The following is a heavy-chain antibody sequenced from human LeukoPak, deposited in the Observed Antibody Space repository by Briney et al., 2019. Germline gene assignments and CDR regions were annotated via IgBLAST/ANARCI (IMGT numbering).Heavy chain of an antibody. V-gene: IGHV3-48*03. D-gene: IGHD2-2*01. CDR2: ISSSGSTI. CDR1: GFTFSSYE. J-gene: IGHJ4*02. Sequence: GGSLRLSCAASGFTFSSYEMNWVRQAPGKGLEWVSYISSSGSTIYYADSVKGRFTISRDNAKNSLYLQMNSLRAEDTAVYYCARGGTSADCSSTSCSFDYWGQGTLVTVSS. CDR3: ARGGTSADCSSTSCSFDY.